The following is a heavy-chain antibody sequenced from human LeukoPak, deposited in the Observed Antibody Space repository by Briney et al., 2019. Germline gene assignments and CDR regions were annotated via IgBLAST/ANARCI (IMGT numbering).Heavy chain of an antibody. CDR2: IYHSGST. V-gene: IGHV4-30-2*01. J-gene: IGHJ5*02. CDR3: ARSSMLYSSSSPNWFDP. CDR1: GGSISSGGYS. D-gene: IGHD6-6*01. Sequence: SETLSLICAVSGGSISSGGYSWSWIRQPPGKGLEWMGYIYHSGSTYYNPSLKSRVTISVDRSKNQFSLKLSSVTAADTAVYYCARSSMLYSSSSPNWFDPWGQGILVTVSS.